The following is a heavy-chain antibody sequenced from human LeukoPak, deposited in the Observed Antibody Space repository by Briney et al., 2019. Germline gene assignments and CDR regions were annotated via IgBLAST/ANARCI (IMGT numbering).Heavy chain of an antibody. CDR3: ARDYCSSTSCHDAFDI. Sequence: SVKVSCKASGGTFSSYAISWVRQAPGQGLEWMGRIIPILGTANYAQKFQGRVTITTDESTSTAYMELSSLRSEDTAVYYCARDYCSSTSCHDAFDIWGQGTMVTVSS. CDR2: IIPILGTA. V-gene: IGHV1-69*11. J-gene: IGHJ3*02. CDR1: GGTFSSYA. D-gene: IGHD2-2*01.